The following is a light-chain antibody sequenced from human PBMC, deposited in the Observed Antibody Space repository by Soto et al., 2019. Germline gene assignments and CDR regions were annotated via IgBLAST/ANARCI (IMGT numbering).Light chain of an antibody. V-gene: IGLV1-40*01. Sequence: QSVLTQPPSVSGAPGQRVTISCTGSSSNIGAGYDVHWYQQRPGTAPKLLIFGNINRPSGVPDRFSGSKSGTSAYLAITGLHAEDEGDYSFQSVDSTMSARYVLGTWTTVTVL. CDR3: QSVDSTMSARYV. CDR1: SSNIGAGYD. J-gene: IGLJ1*01. CDR2: GNI.